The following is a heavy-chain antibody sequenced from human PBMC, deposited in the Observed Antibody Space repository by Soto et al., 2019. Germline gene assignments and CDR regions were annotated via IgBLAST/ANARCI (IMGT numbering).Heavy chain of an antibody. Sequence: QVQLVQSGAEVKKPGSSVKVSCKASGGTFSSYAISWVRQAPGQGLEWMGGIIPIFGTANYAQKFQGRVTITADESTSTAYMELSSLRSEDTAVYYFARGVVRGVIITVNGMDVWGQGTTVTVSS. CDR1: GGTFSSYA. D-gene: IGHD3-10*01. CDR2: IIPIFGTA. CDR3: ARGVVRGVIITVNGMDV. J-gene: IGHJ6*02. V-gene: IGHV1-69*01.